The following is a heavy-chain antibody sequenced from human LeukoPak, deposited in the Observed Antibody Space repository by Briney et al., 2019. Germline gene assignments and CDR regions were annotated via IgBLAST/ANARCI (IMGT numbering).Heavy chain of an antibody. J-gene: IGHJ4*02. V-gene: IGHV3-33*01. Sequence: GGSLRPSCAASGFTFSTYAMHWVRQAPGKGLEWVAVIWYDRTNKYYADSVKGRFTISRDNSKNTLYLQMSSLRAEDTAVYYCARDRLTTVTTFHFDYWGQGTLVTVSS. D-gene: IGHD4-17*01. CDR1: GFTFSTYA. CDR2: IWYDRTNK. CDR3: ARDRLTTVTTFHFDY.